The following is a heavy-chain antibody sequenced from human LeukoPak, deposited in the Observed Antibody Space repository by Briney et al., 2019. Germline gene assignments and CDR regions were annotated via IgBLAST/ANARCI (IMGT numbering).Heavy chain of an antibody. CDR3: ARDTPMVRGIDY. D-gene: IGHD3-10*01. Sequence: GGSLRLSCAASGFTLSSYEINWVRQAPGKGLEWVSYISSSGSTKYYADSVKGRFTISRDNAENSLFLHMNSLRAEDTAVYYCARDTPMVRGIDYWGQGTLVTVSS. V-gene: IGHV3-48*03. CDR2: ISSSGSTK. J-gene: IGHJ4*02. CDR1: GFTLSSYE.